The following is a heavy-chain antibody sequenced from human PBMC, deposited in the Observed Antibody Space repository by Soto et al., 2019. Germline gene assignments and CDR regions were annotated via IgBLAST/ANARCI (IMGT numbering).Heavy chain of an antibody. CDR3: ARDPYNYGSGYFDY. J-gene: IGHJ4*02. Sequence: GGSLRLSCAASGFTFSSYWMSWVRQAPGKGLEWVANIKQDGSEKYYVDSVKGRFTISRDNAKNLLYLQMNSLRAEDTAVYYCARDPYNYGSGYFDYWGQGTLVTVSS. D-gene: IGHD3-10*01. CDR1: GFTFSSYW. V-gene: IGHV3-7*01. CDR2: IKQDGSEK.